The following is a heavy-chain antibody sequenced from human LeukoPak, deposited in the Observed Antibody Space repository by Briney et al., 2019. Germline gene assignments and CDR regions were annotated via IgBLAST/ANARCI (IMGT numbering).Heavy chain of an antibody. CDR1: GFTFSNYG. V-gene: IGHV3-30*18. CDR3: AKVSGFKITFGGAID. Sequence: PGGSLRLSCAASGFTFSNYGMHWVRQAPGKGLEWVAVISYDGSNKYYAESVKGRFTISRDNSKDTLFLQMNSLRPEDTAVFYCAKVSGFKITFGGAIDWGQGTPVTVSS. CDR2: ISYDGSNK. D-gene: IGHD3-16*02. J-gene: IGHJ4*02.